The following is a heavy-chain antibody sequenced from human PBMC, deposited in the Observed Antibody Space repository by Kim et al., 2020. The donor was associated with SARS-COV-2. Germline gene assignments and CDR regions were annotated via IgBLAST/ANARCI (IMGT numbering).Heavy chain of an antibody. Sequence: GGSLRLSCAASGFTFSSYEMNWVRQAPGKGLEWVSYISSSGSTIYYADSVKGRFTISRDNAKNSLYLQMNSLRAEDTAVYYCARLGYCSSTSCYEGSAFDYWGQGTLVTVSS. CDR3: ARLGYCSSTSCYEGSAFDY. J-gene: IGHJ4*02. CDR2: ISSSGSTI. V-gene: IGHV3-48*03. D-gene: IGHD2-2*01. CDR1: GFTFSSYE.